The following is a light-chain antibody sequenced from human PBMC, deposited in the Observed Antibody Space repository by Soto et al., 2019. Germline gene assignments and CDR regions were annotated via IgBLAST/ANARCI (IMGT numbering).Light chain of an antibody. CDR1: QSVSSN. V-gene: IGKV3-15*01. Sequence: EIVMTQSPATLSVSPGERATLSCRASQSVSSNLAWYQQKPGQAPRLLIYGASTRATGIPARFSGSGSGTEFTLTIGSLQSEDFAVYYCQQYNNWPPKYTFGQGTKLEMK. J-gene: IGKJ2*01. CDR2: GAS. CDR3: QQYNNWPPKYT.